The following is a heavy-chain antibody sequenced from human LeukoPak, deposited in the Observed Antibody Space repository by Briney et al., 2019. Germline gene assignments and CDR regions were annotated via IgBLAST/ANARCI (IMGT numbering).Heavy chain of an antibody. J-gene: IGHJ4*02. D-gene: IGHD3-10*01. CDR1: GGSFSGYY. V-gene: IGHV4-34*01. CDR3: ARRGLSDGSGSYTFDY. Sequence: SETLSLTCAVYGGSFSGYYWSWIRQPPGKGLEWIGEINHSGSTNYNPSLKSRVTISVDTSKNHVSLKLSSVTAADTAVYYCARRGLSDGSGSYTFDYWGQGTLVTVSS. CDR2: INHSGST.